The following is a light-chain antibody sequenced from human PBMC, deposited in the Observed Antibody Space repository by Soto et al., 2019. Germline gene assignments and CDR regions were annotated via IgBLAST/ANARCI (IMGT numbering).Light chain of an antibody. CDR2: DAY. CDR1: QSVGSS. Sequence: EIVMTQSPATLSASPGERDTLSCRASQSVGSSLAWYQQKPGQTPRLLIFDAYIRATGVPARFSGSGSGTDFTLTINSLQSEDFAVYYCQHYHIWPLTFGGGTKVDI. J-gene: IGKJ4*01. CDR3: QHYHIWPLT. V-gene: IGKV3-15*01.